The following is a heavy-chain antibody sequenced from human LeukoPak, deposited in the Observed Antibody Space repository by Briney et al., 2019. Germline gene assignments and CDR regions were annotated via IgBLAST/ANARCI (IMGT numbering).Heavy chain of an antibody. Sequence: PGGPLRLSCAASGFTFSNSWMSWVRQAPGKGLEWVATIKPDGSALYYVDSVKGRFTISRDNAKNSLYLQMNSLRAEDTAVYYCARVEHYSRDYWGQGTLVTVSS. CDR2: IKPDGSAL. CDR1: GFTFSNSW. J-gene: IGHJ4*02. V-gene: IGHV3-7*01. D-gene: IGHD6-13*01. CDR3: ARVEHYSRDY.